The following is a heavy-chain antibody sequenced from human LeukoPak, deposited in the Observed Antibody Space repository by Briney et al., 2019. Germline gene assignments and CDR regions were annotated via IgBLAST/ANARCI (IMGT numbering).Heavy chain of an antibody. CDR1: GFTFSSYS. Sequence: PGGSLRLSCEASGFTFSSYSMNWVRQAPGKGLEWVSSISSSSSYIYYADSVKGRFTISRDNAKNSLYLQMNSLRAEDTAVYYCARGKTSQNIVTRKTYNWFDPWGKGTLVTVSS. CDR3: ARGKTSQNIVTRKTYNWFDP. CDR2: ISSSSSYI. D-gene: IGHD2/OR15-2a*01. V-gene: IGHV3-21*01. J-gene: IGHJ5*02.